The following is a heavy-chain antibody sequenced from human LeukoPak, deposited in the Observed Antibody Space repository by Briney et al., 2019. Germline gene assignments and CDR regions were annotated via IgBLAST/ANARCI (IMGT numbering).Heavy chain of an antibody. CDR2: INRSGST. CDR1: GGSFSGYY. Sequence: TSETLSLTCAVYGGSFSGYYWSWIRQPPGKGLEWIGEINRSGSTNYNPSLKSRVTISVDTSKDQFSLKLSSVTAADTAVYYCARSLVDIVATVPDYWGQGTLVTVSS. V-gene: IGHV4-34*01. CDR3: ARSLVDIVATVPDY. J-gene: IGHJ4*02. D-gene: IGHD5-12*01.